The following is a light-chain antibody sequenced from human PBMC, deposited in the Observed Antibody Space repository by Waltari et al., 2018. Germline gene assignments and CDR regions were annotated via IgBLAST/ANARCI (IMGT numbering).Light chain of an antibody. J-gene: IGKJ4*01. Sequence: EIVLTQSPATLSLSPGERATLSCRASQSVSTFLAWYQQKPGQAPRPLIYDASYRAPGIPARFSGSGSGTDFTLTISSLEPEDFSVYYCLQRSNGRGTFGGGTRVEIK. CDR1: QSVSTF. CDR3: LQRSNGRGT. V-gene: IGKV3-11*01. CDR2: DAS.